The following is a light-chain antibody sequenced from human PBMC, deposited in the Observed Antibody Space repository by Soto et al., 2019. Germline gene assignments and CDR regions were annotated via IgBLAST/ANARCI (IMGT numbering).Light chain of an antibody. Sequence: EIVVTQFPATVSLSPGERATLSCRASQSVNSNYLAWYQQKPGQAPRLLIYGISKRATDIPDRFSGNGSGTEFTLTISSLQPEDFATYYCQQHGQWPITFGQGTRLVIK. CDR2: GIS. V-gene: IGKV3-20*01. CDR1: QSVNSNY. J-gene: IGKJ5*01. CDR3: QQHGQWPIT.